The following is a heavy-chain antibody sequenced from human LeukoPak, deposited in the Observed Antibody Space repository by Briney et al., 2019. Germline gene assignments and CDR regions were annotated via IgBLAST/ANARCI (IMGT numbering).Heavy chain of an antibody. Sequence: GGSLRLSCAASGFTFSNAWMSWVRQAPGKGLEWVGRIKSKTDGGTTDYAAPVKGRFTISRDDSKNTLYLQMNSLKTEDTAAYYCTTGDDSSGYYTSGFDYWGQGTLVTVSS. CDR2: IKSKTDGGTT. CDR3: TTGDDSSGYYTSGFDY. V-gene: IGHV3-15*01. J-gene: IGHJ4*02. CDR1: GFTFSNAW. D-gene: IGHD3-22*01.